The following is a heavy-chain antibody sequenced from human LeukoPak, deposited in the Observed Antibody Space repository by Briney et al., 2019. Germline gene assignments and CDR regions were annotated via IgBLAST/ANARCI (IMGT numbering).Heavy chain of an antibody. Sequence: ASVKVSCKASGGTFSSYAISWVRQAPGQGLEWMGWISAYNGNTNYAQKLQGRVTMTTDTSTSTAYMELRSLRSDDTAVYYCARDQYSGSYDYWGQGTLVTVSS. D-gene: IGHD1-26*01. CDR3: ARDQYSGSYDY. CDR1: GGTFSSYA. J-gene: IGHJ4*02. V-gene: IGHV1-18*01. CDR2: ISAYNGNT.